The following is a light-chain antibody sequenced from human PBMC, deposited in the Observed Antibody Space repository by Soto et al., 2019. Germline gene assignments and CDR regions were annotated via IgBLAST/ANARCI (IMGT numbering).Light chain of an antibody. CDR2: EVS. CDR3: SSYTSSSIVV. CDR1: SSDVGGYNY. J-gene: IGLJ2*01. V-gene: IGLV2-14*01. Sequence: QSALTQPASVSGSPGQSITISCTGTSSDVGGYNYVSWYQQHPGKAPKLMIYEVSNRPSGVSNRFSGSKSGNTASLTISGLQAEDVADYYCSSYTSSSIVVFGGGTKLTVL.